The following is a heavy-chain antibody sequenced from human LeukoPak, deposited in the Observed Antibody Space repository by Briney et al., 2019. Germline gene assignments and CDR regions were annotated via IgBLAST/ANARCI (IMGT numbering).Heavy chain of an antibody. V-gene: IGHV3-7*01. D-gene: IGHD3-10*01. CDR3: ARGGFTIIRGVGDY. CDR1: GFTFSSYW. J-gene: IGHJ4*02. CDR2: IKQDGSEK. Sequence: GGSLRLSCAASGFTFSSYWMSWVRQAPGKGLEWVANIKQDGSEKYYVDSVKGRFTISRDNAKNSLYLQMNSLRAEDTAVYYCARGGFTIIRGVGDYWGQGTLLTVSS.